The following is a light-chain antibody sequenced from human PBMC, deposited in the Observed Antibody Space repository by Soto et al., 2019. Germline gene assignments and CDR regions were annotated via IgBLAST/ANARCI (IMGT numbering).Light chain of an antibody. J-gene: IGLJ1*01. CDR3: SSYTSSSTYV. V-gene: IGLV2-18*02. CDR2: DVS. CDR1: SSDVGSYNR. Sequence: QSALTQPPSVSGSPGQSVAISCTGTSSDVGSYNRVSWYQQPPGTAPKLVIYDVSNRPSGVPDRFSGPKSGNTASLTISGLQAEDEADYYCSSYTSSSTYVFGTGTKVTVL.